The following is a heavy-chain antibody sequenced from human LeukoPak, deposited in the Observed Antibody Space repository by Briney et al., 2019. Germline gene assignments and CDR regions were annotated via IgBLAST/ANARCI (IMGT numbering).Heavy chain of an antibody. V-gene: IGHV3-23*01. CDR1: GFTFSSYS. CDR3: AREYSSSWYYPTRNHYMDV. Sequence: GGSLRLSCAASGFTFSSYSMNWVRQAPGKGLEWVSAISGSGGSTYYADSVKGRFTISRDNSKNTLYLQMNSLRAEDTAVYYCAREYSSSWYYPTRNHYMDVWGKGTTVTVSS. CDR2: ISGSGGST. J-gene: IGHJ6*03. D-gene: IGHD6-13*01.